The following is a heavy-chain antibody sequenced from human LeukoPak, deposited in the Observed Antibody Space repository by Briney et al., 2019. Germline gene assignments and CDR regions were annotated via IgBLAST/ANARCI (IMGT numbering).Heavy chain of an antibody. CDR2: IYTSGST. Sequence: PSQTLSLTCTVSGGSISSGSYYWSWIRQPAGKGLEWIGRIYTSGSTNYNPSLKSRVTISVDTSKNQFSLKLSSVTAADTAAYSCARDEVAGRFDYWGQGTLVTVSS. CDR3: ARDEVAGRFDY. CDR1: GGSISSGSYY. V-gene: IGHV4-61*02. J-gene: IGHJ4*02. D-gene: IGHD6-19*01.